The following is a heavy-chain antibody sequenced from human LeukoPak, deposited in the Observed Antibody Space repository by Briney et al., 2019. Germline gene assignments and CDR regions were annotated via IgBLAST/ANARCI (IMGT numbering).Heavy chain of an antibody. D-gene: IGHD2-15*01. V-gene: IGHV3-74*01. Sequence: PGGSLRLSCAASGFTFSNYWMHWVRQAPGKGLVWVSRLNSDGSSTNYADSVKGRFTISRDNAKNTLYLQMNSLRAEDTAVYYCAKEVVNFDYWGQGTLVTVSS. CDR1: GFTFSNYW. CDR3: AKEVVNFDY. J-gene: IGHJ4*02. CDR2: LNSDGSST.